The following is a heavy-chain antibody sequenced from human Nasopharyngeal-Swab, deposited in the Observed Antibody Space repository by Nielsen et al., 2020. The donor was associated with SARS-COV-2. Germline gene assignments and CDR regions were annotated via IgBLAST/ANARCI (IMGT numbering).Heavy chain of an antibody. CDR3: ARGDCGGDCFTGDWFDP. CDR2: INAGNGNT. V-gene: IGHV1-3*01. J-gene: IGHJ5*02. D-gene: IGHD2-21*02. Sequence: ASVKVSCKASGYTFTSYAMHWVRQAPGQRLEWMGWINAGNGNTKYSQKFQGRVTITRDTSASTAYMELSSLRSEDTAVYYCARGDCGGDCFTGDWFDPWGQGTLVTVSS. CDR1: GYTFTSYA.